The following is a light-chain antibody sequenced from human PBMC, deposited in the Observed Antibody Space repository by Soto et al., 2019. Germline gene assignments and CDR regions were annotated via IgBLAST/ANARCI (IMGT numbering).Light chain of an antibody. Sequence: DIQMTQSPSSVSASIGDRVTITCRASQLISSWLAWYQQKPGEAPKLLIYAASSLQSGVPSRFSGSGSGTDFTLTISSLQPEDFATYYCQQVNSFPRTFGQGTKVEIK. CDR1: QLISSW. J-gene: IGKJ1*01. CDR3: QQVNSFPRT. V-gene: IGKV1D-12*01. CDR2: AAS.